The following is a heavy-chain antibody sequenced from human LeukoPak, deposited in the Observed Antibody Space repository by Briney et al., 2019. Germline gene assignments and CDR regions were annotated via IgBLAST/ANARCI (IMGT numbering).Heavy chain of an antibody. CDR1: GGTFSSYA. CDR2: IIPILGIA. CDR3: ARDPAPQGINYYYGMDV. J-gene: IGHJ6*02. D-gene: IGHD1-14*01. V-gene: IGHV1-69*04. Sequence: GSSVKVSCKASGGTFSSYAISWVRQAPGQGLEWMGRIIPILGIANYAQKFQGRVTITADKSTSTAYMELSSLRSEDTAVYYCARDPAPQGINYYYGMDVWGQGTTVTVSS.